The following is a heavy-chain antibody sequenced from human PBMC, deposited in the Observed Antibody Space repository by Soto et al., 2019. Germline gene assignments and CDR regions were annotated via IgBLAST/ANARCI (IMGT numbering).Heavy chain of an antibody. V-gene: IGHV3-7*01. J-gene: IGHJ2*01. CDR1: GFTFSSYW. D-gene: IGHD6-6*01. CDR2: IKQDGSEK. CDR3: AREEGIAARPGYFDL. Sequence: GGSLRLSCAASGFTFSSYWMSWVRQAPGKGLEWVANIKQDGSEKYYVDSVKGRFTISRDNAKNSLYLQMNSLRAEDTAVYYCAREEGIAARPGYFDLWGRGTLVTVSS.